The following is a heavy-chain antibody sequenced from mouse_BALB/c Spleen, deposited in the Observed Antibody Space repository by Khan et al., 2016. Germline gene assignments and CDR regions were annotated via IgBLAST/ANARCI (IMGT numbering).Heavy chain of an antibody. Sequence: VQLQQPGAELVKPGASVKLPCTASGFNIKDTNMHWVKQRPEQGLEWIGKVDPANGNTNYDPKFQGKATVTADTSSNTAYLQLSSLTSEDTAVYCCASRTLTPRYFEVWGAGTTVTVSS. CDR3: ASRTLTPRYFEV. CDR2: VDPANGNT. V-gene: IGHV14-3*02. CDR1: GFNIKDTN. J-gene: IGHJ1*01.